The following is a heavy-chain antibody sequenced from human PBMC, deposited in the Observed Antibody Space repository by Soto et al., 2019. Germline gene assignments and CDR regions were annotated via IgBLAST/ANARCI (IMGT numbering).Heavy chain of an antibody. CDR3: ASDSDILLL. D-gene: IGHD3-9*01. Sequence: EVQLVESGGGLVQPGGSLRLSCAASGFTFSSYWMHWVRQAPGKGLVWVSRINSDGSSTSYADSVKGRFTISRDNPKNMPDLLLSGLSAVDMSVYYCASDSDILLLWGQGTLGTVSS. CDR2: INSDGSST. CDR1: GFTFSSYW. V-gene: IGHV3-74*01. J-gene: IGHJ4*02.